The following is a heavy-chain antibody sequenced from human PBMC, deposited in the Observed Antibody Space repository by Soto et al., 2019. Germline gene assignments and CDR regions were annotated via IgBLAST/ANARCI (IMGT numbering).Heavy chain of an antibody. CDR3: ARHDYSNTHMDV. CDR2: IDPSDSYT. J-gene: IGHJ6*02. D-gene: IGHD4-4*01. CDR1: GYSFTGYW. V-gene: IGHV5-10-1*01. Sequence: GESLKISCKGSGYSFTGYWISWVRQMPGKGLEWMGRIDPSDSYTNYSPSFQGHVTTSADKSISTAYLQWSSLKASDTAMYYCARHDYSNTHMDVWGQGTTVTVSS.